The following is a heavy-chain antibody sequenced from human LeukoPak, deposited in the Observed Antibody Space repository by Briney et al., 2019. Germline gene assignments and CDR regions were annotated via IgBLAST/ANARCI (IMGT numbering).Heavy chain of an antibody. J-gene: IGHJ4*02. D-gene: IGHD6-19*01. CDR3: ARAPYGSDRKPYYFDY. CDR2: IKQGGSEN. Sequence: GGSLRLSCTASGFTLSSYCMSWVRQAPGKGLEWVANIKQGGSENSYVDSVKGRFTISRNNAKNSLYLQMNSLRDEDTAVYYCARAPYGSDRKPYYFDYWGQGTLVTVSS. V-gene: IGHV3-7*04. CDR1: GFTLSSYC.